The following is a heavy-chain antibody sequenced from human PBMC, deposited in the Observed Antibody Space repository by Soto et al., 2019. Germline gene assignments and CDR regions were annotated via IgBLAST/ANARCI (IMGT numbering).Heavy chain of an antibody. Sequence: PSESLSLTCTVSGGSICSYYWSWIRQPPGKGLEWIGYIYYSGSTNYNPSLKSRVTISVDTSKNQFSLKLSSVTAADTAVYYCARNLDLGYCSGGSCPSAFDIWGQGTMVTVSS. J-gene: IGHJ3*02. CDR3: ARNLDLGYCSGGSCPSAFDI. CDR2: IYYSGST. V-gene: IGHV4-59*01. D-gene: IGHD2-15*01. CDR1: GGSICSYY.